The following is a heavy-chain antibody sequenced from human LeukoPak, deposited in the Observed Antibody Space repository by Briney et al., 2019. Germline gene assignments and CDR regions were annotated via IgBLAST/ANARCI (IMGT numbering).Heavy chain of an antibody. J-gene: IGHJ4*02. CDR2: IYNSVTT. CDR3: ARLGRLDGYVFDY. Sequence: PETLSLTCTVSGGSLRGFYWSWIRQPPGGGLEGIAYIYNSVTTNFTPSLTSRATISVDASQNKFSLNLSSVTAPHTAVYYCARLGRLDGYVFDYWGEGTLVTVSS. D-gene: IGHD5-24*01. V-gene: IGHV4-59*08. CDR1: GGSLRGFY.